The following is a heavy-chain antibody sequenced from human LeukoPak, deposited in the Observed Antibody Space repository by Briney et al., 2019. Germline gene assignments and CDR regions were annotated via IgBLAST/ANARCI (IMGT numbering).Heavy chain of an antibody. CDR2: ISWNSGSI. CDR1: GFTFDDYA. Sequence: GRSLRLSCAASGFTFDDYAMHWVRQAPGKGLEWVSGISWNSGSIGYADSVKGRFTISRDNAKNSLYLQMNSLRAEDTALYYCSKDLPEKARGRMDVWGQGATVHGSS. J-gene: IGHJ6*02. CDR3: SKDLPEKARGRMDV. D-gene: IGHD5-24*01. V-gene: IGHV3-9*01.